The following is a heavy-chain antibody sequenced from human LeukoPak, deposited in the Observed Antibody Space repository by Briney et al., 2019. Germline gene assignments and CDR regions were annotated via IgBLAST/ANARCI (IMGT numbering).Heavy chain of an antibody. V-gene: IGHV3-23*01. CDR1: GFTFTSYS. D-gene: IGHD1-26*01. CDR3: AKGGKWDVTPFDY. Sequence: PGGSLRLSCAASGFTFTSYSMNWVRQAPGKGLEWVSTISGGGGSTHYADSVKGRFTISRDNSKNTLYLQVNSLRAEDTAVYYCAKGGKWDVTPFDYWGQGTLVTVSS. CDR2: ISGGGGST. J-gene: IGHJ4*02.